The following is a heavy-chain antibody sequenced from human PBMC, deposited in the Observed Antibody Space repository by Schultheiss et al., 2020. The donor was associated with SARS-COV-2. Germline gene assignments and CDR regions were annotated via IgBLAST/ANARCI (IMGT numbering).Heavy chain of an antibody. CDR3: ARDSSSSSVYFDY. CDR1: GGSISCYY. Sequence: SQTLSLTCTVSGGSISCYYWSWIRQPAGKGLEWIGRIYTSGSTNYNPSLKSRVTMSVDTSKNQFSLKLSSVTAADTAVYYCARDSSSSSVYFDYWGQGTLVTVSS. J-gene: IGHJ4*02. D-gene: IGHD6-13*01. V-gene: IGHV4-4*07. CDR2: IYTSGST.